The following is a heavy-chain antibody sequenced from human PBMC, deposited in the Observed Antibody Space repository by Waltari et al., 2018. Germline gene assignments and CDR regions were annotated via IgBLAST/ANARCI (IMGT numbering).Heavy chain of an antibody. Sequence: EVQLVESGGGLVQPGGSLRLSCAASGFPFSSYWMPWVRPAPGKGLVWVSRSKSDGSSTSYADSVKGRFTISRDNAKNTLYLQMNSLRAEDTAVYYCAREARYYDFWSGYSTYFDYWGQGTLVTVSS. J-gene: IGHJ4*02. CDR3: AREARYYDFWSGYSTYFDY. CDR1: GFPFSSYW. D-gene: IGHD3-3*01. V-gene: IGHV3-74*01. CDR2: SKSDGSST.